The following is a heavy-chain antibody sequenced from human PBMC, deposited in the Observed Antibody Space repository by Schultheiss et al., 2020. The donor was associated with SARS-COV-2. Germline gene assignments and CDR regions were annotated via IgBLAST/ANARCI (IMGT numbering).Heavy chain of an antibody. CDR1: GFTFSSYA. V-gene: IGHV3-30*04. CDR2: ISYDGSNK. J-gene: IGHJ6*02. CDR3: ARDLGYCSGDRCYYYGMDV. D-gene: IGHD2-15*01. Sequence: GGSLRLSCAASGFTFSSYAMHWVRQAPGKGLEWVAVISYDGSNKYYADSVKGRFTISRDNSKNTLYLQMNSLRAEDTAVYYCARDLGYCSGDRCYYYGMDVGGQGTTVTVSS.